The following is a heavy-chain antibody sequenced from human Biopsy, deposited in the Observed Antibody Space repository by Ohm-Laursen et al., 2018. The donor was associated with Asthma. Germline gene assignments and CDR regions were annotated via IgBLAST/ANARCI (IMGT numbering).Heavy chain of an antibody. CDR2: MYHSGSP. D-gene: IGHD3-22*01. V-gene: IGHV4-39*01. Sequence: SDTLSLTCAVYGGPFSSNYWSWIRQTPGKGMEWIGSMYHSGSPYYHPSLKSRATISVDTSKNQLSLKMSSVTAADTAVYFCVRHQYSSSWSTFDYWGQGALVTVSS. J-gene: IGHJ4*02. CDR1: GGPFSSNY. CDR3: VRHQYSSSWSTFDY.